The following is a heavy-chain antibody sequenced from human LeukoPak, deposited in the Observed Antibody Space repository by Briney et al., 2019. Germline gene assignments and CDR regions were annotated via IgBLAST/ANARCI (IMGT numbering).Heavy chain of an antibody. CDR1: GFSISSHW. V-gene: IGHV3-7*01. CDR2: LKEDVSAR. CDR3: ARGPPYGSRSDFLDY. Sequence: GGSLRPSCVASGFSISSHWMSWVRQAPGKGLEWVASLKEDVSARNLVDSVKGRFTISTDNAKNSLNLQMNSLRVEDTAVYYCARGPPYGSRSDFLDYWGLGTLVTVSS. D-gene: IGHD3-10*01. J-gene: IGHJ4*02.